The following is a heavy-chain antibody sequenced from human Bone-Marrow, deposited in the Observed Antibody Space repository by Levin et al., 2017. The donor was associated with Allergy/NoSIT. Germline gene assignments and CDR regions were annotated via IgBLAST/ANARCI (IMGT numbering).Heavy chain of an antibody. J-gene: IGHJ4*02. D-gene: IGHD6-19*01. CDR1: DGSMSRYY. V-gene: IGHV4-59*01. CDR3: ARETTGWRYSFDS. Sequence: SETLSLTCSVSDGSMSRYYWTWIRQAPGKGLEWIGDTYFGGSTNFNPSLKSRVTISLDTSKNQFSLNLNSVTAADTAVYYCARETTGWRYSFDSWGQGTLVTVSS. CDR2: TYFGGST.